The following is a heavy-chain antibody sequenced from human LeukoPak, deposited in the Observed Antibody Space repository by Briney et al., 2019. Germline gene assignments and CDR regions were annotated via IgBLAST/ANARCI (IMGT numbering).Heavy chain of an antibody. CDR2: IHRTGST. J-gene: IGHJ5*02. CDR1: GASVGSAGSH. V-gene: IGHV4-61*08. CDR3: ASLAEGESGRGS. D-gene: IGHD3-10*01. Sequence: PSETLSLTCTVSGASVGSAGSHWMWIRQPPGKGLEYIGNIHRTGSTDYKPSLRSRVTISVDTSNNHFSLTLRSVTAADTAVYYCASLAEGESGRGSWGRGTFVTVSP.